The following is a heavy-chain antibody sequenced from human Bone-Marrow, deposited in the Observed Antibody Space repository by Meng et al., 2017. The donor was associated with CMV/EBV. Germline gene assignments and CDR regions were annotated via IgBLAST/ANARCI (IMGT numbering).Heavy chain of an antibody. CDR2: IYHSGST. J-gene: IGHJ4*02. D-gene: IGHD1-26*01. CDR3: ARDLGGSYPN. Sequence: SETLSLTCTVSGGSISSYYWSWIRQPPGKGLEWIGYIYHSGSTNYNPSLKSRVTISVDTSKNQFSLKLSSVTAADTAVYYCARDLGGSYPNWGQGTLVTVSS. V-gene: IGHV4-59*01. CDR1: GGSISSYY.